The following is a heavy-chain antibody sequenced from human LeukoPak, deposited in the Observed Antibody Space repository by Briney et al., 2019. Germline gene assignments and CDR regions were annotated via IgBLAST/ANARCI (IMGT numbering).Heavy chain of an antibody. Sequence: SETLSLTCTVSGGSISSYYWSWIRQPPGKGLEWIGEINHSGSTNYNPSLKSRVTISVDTSKNQFSLKLSSVTAADTAVYYCARGRNDYWGQGTLVTVSS. CDR1: GGSISSYY. V-gene: IGHV4-34*01. J-gene: IGHJ4*02. CDR2: INHSGST. CDR3: ARGRNDY.